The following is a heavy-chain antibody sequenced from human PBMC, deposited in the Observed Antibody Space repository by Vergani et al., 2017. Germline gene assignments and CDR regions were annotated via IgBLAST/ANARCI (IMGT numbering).Heavy chain of an antibody. D-gene: IGHD5-18*01. J-gene: IGHJ6*02. CDR2: ISWNSGSI. Sequence: EVQLVESGGGLVQPGRSLRLSCAASGFTFHDYAMHWVRQAPGKGLEWVSGISWNSGSIGYADSVKGRFTISRDNAKNSLYLQMNSLRAEDTALYYCAKESTLRYSYGLYYYYYGMDVWGQGTTVTVSS. CDR3: AKESTLRYSYGLYYYYYGMDV. CDR1: GFTFHDYA. V-gene: IGHV3-9*01.